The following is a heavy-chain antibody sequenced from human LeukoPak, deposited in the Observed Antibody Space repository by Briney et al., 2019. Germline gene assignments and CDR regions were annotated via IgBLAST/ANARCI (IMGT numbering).Heavy chain of an antibody. Sequence: SETLSLTCTVSGGSISSGRYYWSWIRQPAGKGLEWIGRVSTTGSTNYNPSLKSRVTISLDTSKNQFSLKLTSVTAADTAVYYCATLPGGVTTPNPSWGQGTLVTVSS. CDR3: ATLPGGVTTPNPS. V-gene: IGHV4-61*02. D-gene: IGHD4-17*01. CDR1: GGSISSGRYY. CDR2: VSTTGST. J-gene: IGHJ5*02.